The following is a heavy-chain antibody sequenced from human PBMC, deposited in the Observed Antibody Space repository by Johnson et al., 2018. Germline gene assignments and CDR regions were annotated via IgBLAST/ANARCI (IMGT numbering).Heavy chain of an antibody. V-gene: IGHV3-21*01. CDR2: ISSSSRYI. Sequence: VQLVESGGGLVKPGGSLRLSCAASGFTFSSYSMNWVRQAPGKGLEWVSSISSSSRYIYYADSVKGRFTISRDNARNSLYLQMNSLRADGPAVDYCARDNLYDEDSSANYVGGYVQHRSQGTRATVSS. CDR1: GFTFSSYS. J-gene: IGHJ1*01. D-gene: IGHD3-22*01. CDR3: ARDNLYDEDSSANYVGGYVQH.